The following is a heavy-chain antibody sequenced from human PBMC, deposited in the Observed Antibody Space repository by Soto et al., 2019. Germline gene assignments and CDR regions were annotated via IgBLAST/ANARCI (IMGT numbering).Heavy chain of an antibody. Sequence: GASVKVSCKASGYTFTSYGISWVRQAPGQGLEWMGWISAYNGNTNYAQKLQGRVTMTTDTSTSTAYMELRSLRSDDTAVYYCARDHPQQWLVLYYYYGMDVWGQGTTVTVSS. D-gene: IGHD6-19*01. CDR3: ARDHPQQWLVLYYYYGMDV. CDR1: GYTFTSYG. V-gene: IGHV1-18*01. CDR2: ISAYNGNT. J-gene: IGHJ6*02.